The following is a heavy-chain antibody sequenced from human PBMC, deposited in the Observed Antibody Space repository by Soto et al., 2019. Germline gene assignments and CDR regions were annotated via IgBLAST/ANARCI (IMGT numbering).Heavy chain of an antibody. CDR3: AKADSSSPGYYYYGMDV. CDR1: GFTFSSYA. J-gene: IGHJ6*02. D-gene: IGHD6-13*01. V-gene: IGHV3-23*01. CDR2: ISGTGAST. Sequence: GGSLRLSCAASGFTFSSYAMSWVRQAPGKGLEWVSAISGTGASTYSADSVKGCFTISRDTSENTLYLQMSSLKVEDTAVYYCAKADSSSPGYYYYGMDVWGQGTTVTVSS.